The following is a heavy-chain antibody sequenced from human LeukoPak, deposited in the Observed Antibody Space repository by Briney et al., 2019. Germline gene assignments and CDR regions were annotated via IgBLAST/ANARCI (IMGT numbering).Heavy chain of an antibody. Sequence: ASVKVSCKASGYTFTAYDINWVRQATGQGLEWMGWMNPNSGNTGYAQKFQGRVTMTRNTSISTAYMELSSLRSEDTAVYYCARGPNKSDGGNSGSAWFDPWGQGTLVTVSS. V-gene: IGHV1-8*01. J-gene: IGHJ5*02. CDR2: MNPNSGNT. CDR3: ARGPNKSDGGNSGSAWFDP. CDR1: GYTFTAYD. D-gene: IGHD4-23*01.